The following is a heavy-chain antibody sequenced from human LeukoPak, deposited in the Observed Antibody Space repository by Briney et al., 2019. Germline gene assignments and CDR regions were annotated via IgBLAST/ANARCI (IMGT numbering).Heavy chain of an antibody. CDR3: AKEEVPNDY. CDR2: ISRIGFTT. CDR1: GFTLDNTA. J-gene: IGHJ4*02. V-gene: IGHV3-23*01. Sequence: GGSLRLSCAVSGFTLDNTAMSWVRQAPGKGLEWISGISRIGFTTYYADSVNGRFTISRDTSKNTLYLQMDTLRAEDTALYYCAKEEVPNDYWGQGTMVTVS.